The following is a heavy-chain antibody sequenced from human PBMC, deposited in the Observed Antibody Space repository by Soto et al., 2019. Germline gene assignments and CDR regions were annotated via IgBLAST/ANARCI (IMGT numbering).Heavy chain of an antibody. CDR2: MNPGSGDT. CDR3: ARMESFGSLNWFDP. Sequence: SVKVSCQASGYTFTNNDVSWVRQATGQGLEWMGWMNPGSGDTGYAQKFQGRVTMTRDISIATAYMELNSLTSEDTAIYYCARMESFGSLNWFDPWGQGTLVTVSS. CDR1: GYTFTNND. V-gene: IGHV1-8*02. J-gene: IGHJ5*02. D-gene: IGHD5-18*01.